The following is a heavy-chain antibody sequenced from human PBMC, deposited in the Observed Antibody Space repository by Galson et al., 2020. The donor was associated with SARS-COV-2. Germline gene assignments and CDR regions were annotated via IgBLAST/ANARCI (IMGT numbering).Heavy chain of an antibody. CDR2: IHSSGST. J-gene: IGHJ4*02. CDR3: ARDGQSSRGWAFDY. Sequence: SQTLPLPCAVSGAPIRGPSSHWSWIRQPAGKGLEWIGRIHSSGSTNYNPPLKSRVTISIDSSKNQFSPRLSSVTAADTAGYYCARDGQSSRGWAFDYWGQGTLLTVSS. CDR1: GAPIRGPSSH. V-gene: IGHV4-61*02. D-gene: IGHD6-19*01.